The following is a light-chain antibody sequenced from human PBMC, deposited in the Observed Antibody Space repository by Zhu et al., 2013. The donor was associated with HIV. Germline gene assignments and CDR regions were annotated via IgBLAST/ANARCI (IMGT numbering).Light chain of an antibody. V-gene: IGKV3-11*01. J-gene: IGKJ1*01. CDR3: QQRSNWPRT. CDR1: QSVTSN. CDR2: DAS. Sequence: EIVLTQSPVTLSLSPGERATLSCRASQSVTSNLAWYQHKPGQAPRLLIYDASNRATGIPARFSGSGSGTDFTLTISSLEPEDFAVYYCQQRSNWPRTFGQGTKVEIK.